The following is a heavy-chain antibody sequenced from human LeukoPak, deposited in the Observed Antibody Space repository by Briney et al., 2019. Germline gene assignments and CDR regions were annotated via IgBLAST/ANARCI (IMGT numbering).Heavy chain of an antibody. CDR1: GFTFSDYY. V-gene: IGHV3-11*01. Sequence: GGSLRLSCAASGFTFSDYYMTWIRQAPGKGLEWLSYISSSGDTMYYADSVKGRFTISRDNAKHSLYLQMNSLRAEDTALFYCARDDCSGGTCYPDPWGQGTLVIVSS. D-gene: IGHD2-15*01. CDR2: ISSSGDTM. CDR3: ARDDCSGGTCYPDP. J-gene: IGHJ5*02.